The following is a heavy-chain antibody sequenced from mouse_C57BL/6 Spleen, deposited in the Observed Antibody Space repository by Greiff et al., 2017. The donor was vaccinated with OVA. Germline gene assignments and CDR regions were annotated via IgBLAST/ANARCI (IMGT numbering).Heavy chain of an antibody. V-gene: IGHV1-4*01. J-gene: IGHJ3*01. CDR1: GYTFTSYT. Sequence: VQLQQSGAELARPGASVKMSCKASGYTFTSYTMHWVKQRPGQGLEWIGYINPSSGYTKYNQKFKDKATLTADKSSSTAYMQLSSRTSEDSAVYYCARDYYDYDGLAYWGQGTLVTVSA. CDR2: INPSSGYT. D-gene: IGHD2-4*01. CDR3: ARDYYDYDGLAY.